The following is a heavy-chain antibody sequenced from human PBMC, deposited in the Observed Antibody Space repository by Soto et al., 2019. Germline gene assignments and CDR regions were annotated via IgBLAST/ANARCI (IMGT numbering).Heavy chain of an antibody. CDR1: GFSLSNARMG. CDR3: ARTHYDFWSGYYTGWYFDL. J-gene: IGHJ2*01. Sequence: QVPLKESGPVLVKPTETLTLTCTVSGFSLSNARMGVSWIRQPPGKALEWLAHIFSNDEKSYSTSLNSRLTISKDNSKSKVVLTMTSMDPVDTATYYCARTHYDFWSGYYTGWYFDLWGRGTLVTVSS. V-gene: IGHV2-26*02. D-gene: IGHD3-3*01. CDR2: IFSNDEK.